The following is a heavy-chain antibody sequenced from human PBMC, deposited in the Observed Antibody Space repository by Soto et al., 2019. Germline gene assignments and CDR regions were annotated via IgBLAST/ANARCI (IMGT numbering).Heavy chain of an antibody. D-gene: IGHD6-13*01. J-gene: IGHJ6*02. Sequence: ASETLSLTCAVYGGSFSGYYWSWIRQPPGKGLEWIGEINHSGSTNYNPSLKSRVTISVDTSKNQFSLKLSSVTAADTAVYYCARGYSSSWYRYYYGMDVWGQGTTVTVSS. CDR3: ARGYSSSWYRYYYGMDV. CDR1: GGSFSGYY. V-gene: IGHV4-34*01. CDR2: INHSGST.